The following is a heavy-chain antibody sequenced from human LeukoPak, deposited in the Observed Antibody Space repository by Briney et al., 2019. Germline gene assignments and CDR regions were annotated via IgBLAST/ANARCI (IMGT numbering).Heavy chain of an antibody. CDR2: INPNSGGT. V-gene: IGHV1-2*02. J-gene: IGHJ3*02. CDR1: GYTFTGYY. CDR3: ARAEGYCSGGSCYSGAAFDI. D-gene: IGHD2-15*01. Sequence: ASVKVSCKASGYTFTGYYMHWVRQAPGQGLEWMGWINPNSGGTNYAQKFQGRVTMTRDTSISTAYMELSRLRSDDTAVYYCARAEGYCSGGSCYSGAAFDIWGQGTMVTVSS.